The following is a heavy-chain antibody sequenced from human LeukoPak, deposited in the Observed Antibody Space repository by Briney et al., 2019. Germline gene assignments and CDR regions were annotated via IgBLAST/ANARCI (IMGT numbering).Heavy chain of an antibody. Sequence: GGSLRLSCAASGFTFSSYWMSWVRQAPGKGLEWVANIKQDGSEKYYVDSVKGRFTISRDNAKNSLYLQMDSLRAEDTAVYYCAREGMYDYVWGSYRPADYWGQGTLVTVSS. V-gene: IGHV3-7*01. D-gene: IGHD3-16*02. J-gene: IGHJ4*02. CDR2: IKQDGSEK. CDR1: GFTFSSYW. CDR3: AREGMYDYVWGSYRPADY.